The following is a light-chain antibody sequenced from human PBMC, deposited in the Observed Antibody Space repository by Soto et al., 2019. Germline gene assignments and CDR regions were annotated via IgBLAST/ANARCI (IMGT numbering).Light chain of an antibody. Sequence: EIAMTQSPATLSVSPGERVTISCRASQSVSSNLAWYQQKPGQAPRLLIYVASTRATGIPARFSGSGSGTEFTLTISSLQSEDFVVYYCQQYNNWPRTFGQGTKV. V-gene: IGKV3-15*01. J-gene: IGKJ1*01. CDR2: VAS. CDR1: QSVSSN. CDR3: QQYNNWPRT.